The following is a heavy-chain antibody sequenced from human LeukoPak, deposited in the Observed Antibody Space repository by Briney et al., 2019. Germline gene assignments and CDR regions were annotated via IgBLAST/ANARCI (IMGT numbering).Heavy chain of an antibody. CDR3: ARHDSGDYDFWSGYQRPFDY. Sequence: SETLSLTCAVSGYSISSGYYWGWIRQPPGKGLEWIGSIYHSGSTYYNPSLKSRVTISVDTSKNQFSLKLSSVTAADTAVYYCARHDSGDYDFWSGYQRPFDYWGQGTLVTVSS. CDR1: GYSISSGYY. V-gene: IGHV4-38-2*01. J-gene: IGHJ4*02. CDR2: IYHSGST. D-gene: IGHD3-3*01.